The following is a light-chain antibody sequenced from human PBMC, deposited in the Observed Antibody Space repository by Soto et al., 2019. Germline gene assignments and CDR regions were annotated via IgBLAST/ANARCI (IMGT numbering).Light chain of an antibody. Sequence: EIVMTQSPATLYVSPGERDTLSCRASQSVSSNLAWYQQKPGQAPRLLIYGSSTRATGIPARFSGSGSGTEFTLTISSLQSADFAVYYCQQYNNWPQTFGQWTKLEIK. J-gene: IGKJ2*01. CDR1: QSVSSN. CDR3: QQYNNWPQT. CDR2: GSS. V-gene: IGKV3-15*01.